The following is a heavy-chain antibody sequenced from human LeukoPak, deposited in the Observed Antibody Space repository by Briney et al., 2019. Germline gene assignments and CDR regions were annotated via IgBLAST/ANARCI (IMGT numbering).Heavy chain of an antibody. CDR1: GGSFSGSY. D-gene: IGHD5-18*01. CDR3: ARGGYSYGSPFDY. J-gene: IGHJ4*02. V-gene: IGHV4-34*01. CDR2: INHSGST. Sequence: TSETLSLTCAVYGGSFSGSYWGWIRQPPGKGLGWIGEINHSGSTNYNPSLKSRVTISVDTSRNQFSLKLSSVTAADTAVYYCARGGYSYGSPFDYWGQGTLVTVSS.